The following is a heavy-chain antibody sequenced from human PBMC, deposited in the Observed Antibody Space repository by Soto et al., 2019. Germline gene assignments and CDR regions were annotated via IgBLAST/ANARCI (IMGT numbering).Heavy chain of an antibody. V-gene: IGHV4-39*01. D-gene: IGHD3-9*01. Sequence: QLQLQESGPGLVKPSEALSLTCSVSGGSISSSSYYWGWIRQPPGKGLEWIGSIYYSGSTYYNPSLKSRVTITIDKSKNQFYLKVSSLTAADTAVYYCARLEGLATISYYFDFWGQGTLVTVSS. J-gene: IGHJ4*02. CDR3: ARLEGLATISYYFDF. CDR2: IYYSGST. CDR1: GGSISSSSYY.